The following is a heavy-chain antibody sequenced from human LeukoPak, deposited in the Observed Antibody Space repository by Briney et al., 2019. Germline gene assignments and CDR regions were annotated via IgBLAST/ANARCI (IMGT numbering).Heavy chain of an antibody. Sequence: GGSLRLSCAASGFTFSSYSMNWVRQAPGKGLEWVSSISSSSSYIYYADSVKGRFTISRDNAKNSLYLQMNSLRAEDTAVYYCARVWEPYYYGSGSYFDHWGQGTLVTVSS. J-gene: IGHJ5*02. CDR3: ARVWEPYYYGSGSYFDH. D-gene: IGHD3-10*01. CDR2: ISSSSSYI. CDR1: GFTFSSYS. V-gene: IGHV3-21*01.